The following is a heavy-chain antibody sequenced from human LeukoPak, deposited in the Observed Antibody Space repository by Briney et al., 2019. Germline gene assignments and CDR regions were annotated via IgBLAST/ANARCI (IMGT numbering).Heavy chain of an antibody. Sequence: ASVKVSCMATGYTFTKYVISAVRQAPGQGLEWMGWISAYNGNTNYAQKLQGRVTMTTDTSTSTAYMELRSLRSDDTAVYYCARVLGKIAVSGTVFDYWGQGTLVTVSS. V-gene: IGHV1-18*01. J-gene: IGHJ4*02. CDR2: ISAYNGNT. CDR1: GYTFTKYV. D-gene: IGHD6-19*01. CDR3: ARVLGKIAVSGTVFDY.